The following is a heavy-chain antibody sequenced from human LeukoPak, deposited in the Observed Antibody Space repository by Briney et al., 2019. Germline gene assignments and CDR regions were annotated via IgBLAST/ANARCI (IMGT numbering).Heavy chain of an antibody. Sequence: GGSLRLSCAASGFTVSTNYMNWVRQAPGKGLEWVSVLYSGGSTYYADSVKGRFTISRDNSKNTVYLQMNSLRAEDTAVYYCAKEGFDYWGQGTLVTVSS. CDR2: LYSGGST. CDR3: AKEGFDY. V-gene: IGHV3-53*01. CDR1: GFTVSTNY. J-gene: IGHJ4*02.